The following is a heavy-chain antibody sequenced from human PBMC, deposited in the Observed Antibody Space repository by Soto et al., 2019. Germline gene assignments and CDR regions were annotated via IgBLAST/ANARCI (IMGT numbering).Heavy chain of an antibody. J-gene: IGHJ6*02. CDR3: ARDRSIHQLVLGPQRYYYYGMDV. Sequence: GESLKISCAASGFTFSSYSMNWVRQAPGKGLEWVSSISSSSSYIYYADSVKGRFTISRDNSKNTLYLRMNSLRAEDTAVYYCARDRSIHQLVLGPQRYYYYGMDVWGQGTTVTVSS. D-gene: IGHD6-13*01. V-gene: IGHV3-21*01. CDR1: GFTFSSYS. CDR2: ISSSSSYI.